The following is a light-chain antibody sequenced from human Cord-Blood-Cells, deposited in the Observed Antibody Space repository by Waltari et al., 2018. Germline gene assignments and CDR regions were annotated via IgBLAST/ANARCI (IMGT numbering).Light chain of an antibody. CDR1: QSVSSN. CDR2: GAS. J-gene: IGKJ2*01. Sequence: GERATLSCRASQSVSSNLAWYQQKPGQAPRLLIYGASTRATGIPARFSGSGSGTEFTLTISSLQSEDFAVYYCQQYNNWPYTFGQGTKLEIK. CDR3: QQYNNWPYT. V-gene: IGKV3-15*01.